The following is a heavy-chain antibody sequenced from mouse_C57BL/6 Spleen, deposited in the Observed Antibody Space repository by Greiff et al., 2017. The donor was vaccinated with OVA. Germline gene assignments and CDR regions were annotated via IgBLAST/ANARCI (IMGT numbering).Heavy chain of an antibody. V-gene: IGHV5-6*01. Sequence: EVQLVESGGDLVKPGGSLKLSCAASGFTFSSYGMSWVRQTPDKRLEWVATISSGGSYTYYPDSVKGRFTISRDNAKNTLYLQMSSLKSEDTAMYYCARDGSSYDWYFDVWGTGTTVTVSS. CDR3: ARDGSSYDWYFDV. CDR2: ISSGGSYT. CDR1: GFTFSSYG. J-gene: IGHJ1*03. D-gene: IGHD1-1*01.